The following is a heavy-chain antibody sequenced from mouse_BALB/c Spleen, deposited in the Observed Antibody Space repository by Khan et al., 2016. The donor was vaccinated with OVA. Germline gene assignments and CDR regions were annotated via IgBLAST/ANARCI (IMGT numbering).Heavy chain of an antibody. Sequence: VQLKESGAELVKPGASVKLSCSASGFNIKDTYIHWMKQRPEQGLEWIGRIDPPNDDSKYGPKFQAKATLTADTSSNTAYLQLSSLTSEDTAVYYWATHYGNPVAFWGKGTLVYVSA. J-gene: IGHJ3*01. D-gene: IGHD2-1*01. CDR1: GFNIKDTY. CDR2: IDPPNDDS. CDR3: ATHYGNPVAF. V-gene: IGHV14-3*02.